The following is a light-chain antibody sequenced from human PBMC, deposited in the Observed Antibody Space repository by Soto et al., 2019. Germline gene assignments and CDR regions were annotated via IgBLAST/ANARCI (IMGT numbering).Light chain of an antibody. CDR3: QQYSSSRT. Sequence: DIVLTQSPGTLSLSPGEIATLYFSASQSVSSNHLAWYQQKPGQAPRLLIYGGSSRATGIPVRFSGSGSETDFTLTITRLEPEDFAMYYCQQYSSSRTFGQGTKVDIK. V-gene: IGKV3-20*01. CDR1: QSVSSNH. J-gene: IGKJ1*01. CDR2: GGS.